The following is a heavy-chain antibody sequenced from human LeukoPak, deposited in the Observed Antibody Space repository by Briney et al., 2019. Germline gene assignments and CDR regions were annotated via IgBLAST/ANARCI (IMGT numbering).Heavy chain of an antibody. Sequence: PGGSLRLSCAASGFTFSSSWMHWVRQAPGKGLVWVSRITRDGSSTTYADSVKGRFNTSRDNAKNTLYLQMDSLRDDDTAVYYCARDPGYESWSPFWGGMDVWGNGTTVIVSS. CDR1: GFTFSSSW. J-gene: IGHJ6*04. D-gene: IGHD3-16*01. V-gene: IGHV3-74*01. CDR3: ARDPGYESWSPFWGGMDV. CDR2: ITRDGSST.